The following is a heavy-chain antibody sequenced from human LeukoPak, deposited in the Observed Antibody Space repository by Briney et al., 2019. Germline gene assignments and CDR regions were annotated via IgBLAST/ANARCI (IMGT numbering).Heavy chain of an antibody. V-gene: IGHV4-39*01. CDR1: GGPISSSSYY. CDR2: IYYSGST. Sequence: PSETLSLTCTVSGGPISSSSYYWGWIRQPPGKGLEWIGSIYYSGSTYYNPSLKSRVTISVDTSKNQFSLKLSSVTAADTAVYYCARLADLVLRYFEGDAFDIWGQGTMVTVSS. J-gene: IGHJ3*02. D-gene: IGHD3-9*01. CDR3: ARLADLVLRYFEGDAFDI.